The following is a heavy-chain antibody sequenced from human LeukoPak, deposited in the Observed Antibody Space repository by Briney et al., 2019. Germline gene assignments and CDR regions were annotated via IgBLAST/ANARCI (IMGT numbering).Heavy chain of an antibody. D-gene: IGHD2-15*01. CDR3: ARDLLPGSMRRFDY. J-gene: IGHJ4*02. Sequence: SETLSLTCAVYGGSFSGYYWSWIRQPPGKGLEWIGEINHSGSTNYNPSLTSRVTISVDTSKNQFSLKLSSVTAADTAVYYCARDLLPGSMRRFDYWGQGTLVTVSS. V-gene: IGHV4-34*01. CDR2: INHSGST. CDR1: GGSFSGYY.